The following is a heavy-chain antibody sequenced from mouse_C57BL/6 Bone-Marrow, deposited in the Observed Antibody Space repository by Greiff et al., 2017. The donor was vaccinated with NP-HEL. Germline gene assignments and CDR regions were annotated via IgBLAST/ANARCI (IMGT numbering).Heavy chain of an antibody. Sequence: VQLKESGGDLVKPGGSLKLSCAASGFTFSSYGMSWVRQTPDKRLEWVATISSGGSYTYYPDSVKGRFTISRDNAKNTLYLQMSSLKSEDTAMYYCARHAVTTVVVDLDYWGQGTTLTVSS. V-gene: IGHV5-6*01. CDR3: ARHAVTTVVVDLDY. J-gene: IGHJ2*01. CDR1: GFTFSSYG. CDR2: ISSGGSYT. D-gene: IGHD1-1*01.